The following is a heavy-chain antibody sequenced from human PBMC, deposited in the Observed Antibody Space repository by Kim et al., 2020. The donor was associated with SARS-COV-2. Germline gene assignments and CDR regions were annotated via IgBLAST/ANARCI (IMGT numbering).Heavy chain of an antibody. CDR1: GGTFSSYT. CDR3: ANGYSYGSGPGTAYYYYYGMDV. CDR2: IIPILGIA. Sequence: SVKVSCKASGGTFSSYTISWVRQAPGQGLEWMGRIIPILGIAIYAQKFQGRVTITADKSTSTAYMELSSLRSEDTAVYYCANGYSYGSGPGTAYYYYYGMDVWGQGTTVTVSS. V-gene: IGHV1-69*02. D-gene: IGHD5-18*01. J-gene: IGHJ6*02.